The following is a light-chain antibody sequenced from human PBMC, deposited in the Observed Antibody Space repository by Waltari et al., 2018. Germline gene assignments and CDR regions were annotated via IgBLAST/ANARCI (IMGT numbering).Light chain of an antibody. CDR1: SATIGSNT. CDR3: AAWDDSLNAHYV. CDR2: SNN. Sequence: QSVLTQPPSASGPPGQRVTIPCSGSSATIGSNTVNWYQPLPGTAPKLLIYSNNQRPSGVPDRFSGSKSGTSASLAISGLQSGDEADYYCAAWDDSLNAHYVFGTGTKVTVL. V-gene: IGLV1-44*01. J-gene: IGLJ1*01.